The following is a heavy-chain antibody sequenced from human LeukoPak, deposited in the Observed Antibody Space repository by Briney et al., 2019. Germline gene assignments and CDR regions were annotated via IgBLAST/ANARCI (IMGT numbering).Heavy chain of an antibody. CDR2: IYYSGSN. Sequence: PSETLSLTRTVSGDSISSPTYYWGWIRQPPGKGLEWIGTIYYSGSNYNNLSLKSRVTISVDASKNQFSLRLSSVTAADTAVYYCARLKTAAGTKYFDYWGQGTLVTVSS. J-gene: IGHJ4*02. D-gene: IGHD6-13*01. CDR3: ARLKTAAGTKYFDY. CDR1: GDSISSPTYY. V-gene: IGHV4-39*01.